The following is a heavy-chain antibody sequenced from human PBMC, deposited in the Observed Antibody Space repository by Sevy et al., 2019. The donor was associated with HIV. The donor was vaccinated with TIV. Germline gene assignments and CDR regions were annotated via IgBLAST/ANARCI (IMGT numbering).Heavy chain of an antibody. CDR3: ARDGLTSGGMDV. Sequence: SQTLTLTCAISGDSVSSNNAAWNWIRQSPSGGLEWLGRTFYRSNWYNDYAVSVKGRITINPDTSKNQLSLQLTSVTPEDTAVYYCARDGLTSGGMDVWGQGTTVTVSS. J-gene: IGHJ6*02. D-gene: IGHD1-20*01. V-gene: IGHV6-1*01. CDR2: TFYRSNWYN. CDR1: GDSVSSNNAA.